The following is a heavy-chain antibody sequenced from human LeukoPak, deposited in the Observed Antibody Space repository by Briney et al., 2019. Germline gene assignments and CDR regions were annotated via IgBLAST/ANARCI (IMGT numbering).Heavy chain of an antibody. D-gene: IGHD3-10*01. CDR2: ISAHNGNT. J-gene: IGHJ5*02. V-gene: IGHV1-18*01. CDR1: GYTFTSYG. CDR3: ARDTMVRGVT. Sequence: ASVKVPCKASGYTFTSYGISWVRQAPGQGLEWMGWISAHNGNTNYAQKLQGRVTMTTDTSTSTAYVELRSLRSVDTAVYYCARDTMVRGVTWGQGTLVTVSS.